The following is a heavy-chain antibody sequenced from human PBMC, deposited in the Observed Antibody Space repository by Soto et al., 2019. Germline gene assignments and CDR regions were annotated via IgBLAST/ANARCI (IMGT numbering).Heavy chain of an antibody. CDR3: ARDRSLSDCSGGSCYSVGGHWFDP. D-gene: IGHD2-15*01. J-gene: IGHJ5*02. V-gene: IGHV1-46*01. Sequence: ASVKVSCTASGYTFTSYYMHWVRQAPGQGLEWMGIINPSGGSTSYAQKFQGRVTMTRDTSTSTVYMELSSLRSEDTAVYYCARDRSLSDCSGGSCYSVGGHWFDPWGQGTLVTVSS. CDR1: GYTFTSYY. CDR2: INPSGGST.